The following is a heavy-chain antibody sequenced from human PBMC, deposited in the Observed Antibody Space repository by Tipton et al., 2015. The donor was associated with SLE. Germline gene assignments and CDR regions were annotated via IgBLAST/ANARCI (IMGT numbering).Heavy chain of an antibody. V-gene: IGHV4-61*01. CDR2: IFYSGST. CDR1: GGSISSGSYY. J-gene: IGHJ5*02. Sequence: TLSLTCSVSGGSISSGSYYWSWIRQPPGKGLEWIGSIFYSGSTNYNPSLKSRVTISVDTSKKQFSLKLSSVTAADTAVYYCARVVKGSSWYWFDPWGQGTLVTVSS. D-gene: IGHD6-13*01. CDR3: ARVVKGSSWYWFDP.